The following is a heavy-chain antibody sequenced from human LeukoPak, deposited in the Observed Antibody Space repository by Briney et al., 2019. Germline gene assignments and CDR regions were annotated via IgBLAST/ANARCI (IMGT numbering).Heavy chain of an antibody. CDR3: ARDTIFGVVTLDY. V-gene: IGHV3-7*01. D-gene: IGHD3-3*01. Sequence: GGSLRLSCAASGFTFSSYWMSWVRQAPGKGLEWVANIKQDGSEKYYVDSVKGRFTISRDNAKNSLYLQMNSLRAEDTAVYYCARDTIFGVVTLDYWGQGTLVTVSS. CDR2: IKQDGSEK. CDR1: GFTFSSYW. J-gene: IGHJ4*02.